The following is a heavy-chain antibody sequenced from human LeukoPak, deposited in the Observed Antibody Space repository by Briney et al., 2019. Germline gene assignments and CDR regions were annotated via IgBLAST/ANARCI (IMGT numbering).Heavy chain of an antibody. CDR3: ARAVGPFDF. Sequence: PGGSLRLSCAASGFTFSSYTMHWVRQAPGKGLEWVAVIWYDGSIKYYGDSVKGRFTISRDNSKNTLYLQMNSLRAEDTAMYYCARAVGPFDFWGPGTLVIVSS. J-gene: IGHJ3*01. CDR2: IWYDGSIK. V-gene: IGHV3-33*01. CDR1: GFTFSSYT.